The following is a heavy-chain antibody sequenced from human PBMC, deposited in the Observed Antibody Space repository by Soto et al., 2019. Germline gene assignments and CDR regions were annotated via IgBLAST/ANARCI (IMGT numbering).Heavy chain of an antibody. V-gene: IGHV4-30-4*01. J-gene: IGHJ6*02. D-gene: IGHD3-16*01. CDR2: IFSSGTT. CDR3: ARVPSPFDYYYAMDV. Sequence: SETLSLTCTVSGDSISSGNKYWSWIRQPPGKGLEWIGYIFSSGTTYYNPSLKSRLTMSLDASQNQFSLKLNSLADADTAVYFCARVPSPFDYYYAMDVWGQGTTVTVSS. CDR1: GDSISSGNKY.